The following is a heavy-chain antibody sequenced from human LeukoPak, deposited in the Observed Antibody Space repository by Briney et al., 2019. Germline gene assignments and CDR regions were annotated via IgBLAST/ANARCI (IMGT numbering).Heavy chain of an antibody. D-gene: IGHD3-10*01. V-gene: IGHV3-48*02. CDR3: AREPYGSGSYQFDY. J-gene: IGHJ4*02. Sequence: PGGSLRLSCAASGFTFSSYSMDWVRQAPGKGLELASYISSSSSTIYYADSVKGRFTISRDNAKNSLHLQMYSLRDEDTAVYYCAREPYGSGSYQFDYWGQGTLVTVSS. CDR2: ISSSSSTI. CDR1: GFTFSSYS.